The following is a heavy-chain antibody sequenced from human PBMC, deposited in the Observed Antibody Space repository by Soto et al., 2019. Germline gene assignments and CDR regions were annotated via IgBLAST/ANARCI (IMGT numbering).Heavy chain of an antibody. V-gene: IGHV4-31*03. Sequence: QVQLQESGPGLVKPSQTLSLACTVSGGSINIGGYFWSWVRQFPGKGLEWIGHLYYNGSTYYNPSLKSRVTISRATSKNQFSLRLTSVTAADTAVYYCATDEYFGSEINFYYYAIDVWGQGTTVTVSS. CDR1: GGSINIGGYF. CDR2: LYYNGST. D-gene: IGHD3-16*01. J-gene: IGHJ6*02. CDR3: ATDEYFGSEINFYYYAIDV.